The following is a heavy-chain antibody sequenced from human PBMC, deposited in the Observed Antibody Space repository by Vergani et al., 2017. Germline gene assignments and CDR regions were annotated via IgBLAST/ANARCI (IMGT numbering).Heavy chain of an antibody. CDR1: GGSISSGSYY. V-gene: IGHV4-61*02. CDR3: ARVIGGSCYRCWYFDL. Sequence: QVQLQQWGAGLLKPSQTLSLTCTVSGGSISSGSYYWSWIRQPAGKGLEWIGEIYHSGSTNYNPSLKSRVTISVDKSKNQFSLKLSSVTAADTAVYYCARVIGGSCYRCWYFDLWGRGTLVTVSS. CDR2: IYHSGST. D-gene: IGHD2-15*01. J-gene: IGHJ2*01.